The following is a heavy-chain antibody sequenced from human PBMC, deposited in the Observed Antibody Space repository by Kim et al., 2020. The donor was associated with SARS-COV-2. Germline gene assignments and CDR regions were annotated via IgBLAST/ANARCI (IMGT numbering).Heavy chain of an antibody. V-gene: IGHV5-51*01. J-gene: IGHJ6*02. D-gene: IGHD6-6*01. CDR3: ARRHYSSSGIYGMDV. Sequence: PSFQGQVTISADKSISTAYLQWSSLKASDTAMYYCARRHYSSSGIYGMDVWGQGTTVTVSS.